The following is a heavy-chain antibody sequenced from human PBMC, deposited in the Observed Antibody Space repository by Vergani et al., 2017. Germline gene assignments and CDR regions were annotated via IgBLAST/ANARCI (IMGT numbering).Heavy chain of an antibody. D-gene: IGHD3-10*01. Sequence: QVQLQQWGAGLLKPSETLSLTCAVYGGSFSGYYWSWIRQPPGKGLEWVGEINHSGRTNYNPSLKRRVTIAVDTAKNQFSLKLSSVTAADTAVYYCAGGPIRDPTSPFDYWGQGTLVTVSS. J-gene: IGHJ4*02. CDR2: INHSGRT. V-gene: IGHV4-34*01. CDR1: GGSFSGYY. CDR3: AGGPIRDPTSPFDY.